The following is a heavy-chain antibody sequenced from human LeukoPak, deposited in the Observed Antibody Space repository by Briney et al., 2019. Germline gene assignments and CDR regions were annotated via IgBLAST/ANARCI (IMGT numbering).Heavy chain of an antibody. J-gene: IGHJ4*02. CDR1: EYTFTGYY. Sequence: GASVKVSCKASEYTFTGYYLHWVRQAPGQGLEWMGWINPHSGDTDYAQKFQGRVTMTRDTSISTAYMELSRLRSDDTAVYYCARWGGHCTNGLCYYFDCWGQGTLVTVSS. CDR2: INPHSGDT. CDR3: ARWGGHCTNGLCYYFDC. V-gene: IGHV1-2*02. D-gene: IGHD2-8*01.